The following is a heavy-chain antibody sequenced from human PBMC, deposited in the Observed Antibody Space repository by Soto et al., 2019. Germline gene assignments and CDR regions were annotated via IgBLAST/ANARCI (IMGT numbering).Heavy chain of an antibody. V-gene: IGHV4-31*03. CDR2: IYYSGRT. CDR1: GGSISSGGYY. D-gene: IGHD5-12*01. Sequence: QVQLQESGTGLVKPSQTLSLTCTVSGGSISSGGYYWSWLRQHPGKGLEWIGYIYYSGRTYYNPSIKSRVTISVDTSKNQFSLKLSSVTAADTAVYYCAGTSPGATTKIDYWGQGTLVTVSS. CDR3: AGTSPGATTKIDY. J-gene: IGHJ4*02.